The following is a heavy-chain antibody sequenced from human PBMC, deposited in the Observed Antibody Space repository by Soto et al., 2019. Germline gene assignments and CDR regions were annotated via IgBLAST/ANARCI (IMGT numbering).Heavy chain of an antibody. CDR3: ARSEMTYNWND. Sequence: GGSLRLSCVASGFTFRGDAMSWVRQAPGKGLEWVSSISGSGQMTHYADSVKGRFTISRDNSKNTLYLQMKSLRAEDTAVYYCARSEMTYNWNDWGQGTLVTVSS. J-gene: IGHJ4*02. V-gene: IGHV3-23*01. CDR2: ISGSGQMT. D-gene: IGHD1-20*01. CDR1: GFTFRGDA.